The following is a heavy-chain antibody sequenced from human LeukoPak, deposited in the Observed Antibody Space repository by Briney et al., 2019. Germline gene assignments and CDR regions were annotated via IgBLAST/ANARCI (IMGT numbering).Heavy chain of an antibody. CDR1: GYTFTGYY. V-gene: IGHV1-2*02. CDR3: ARGDTMIVVVIPYHDAFDI. CDR2: TNPNSGDT. Sequence: ASVKVSCKASGYTFTGYYMHWVRQAPGQGLEWMEWTNPNSGDTDYAQRSQGRVTMTRDTSISTAYMELSRLRSDDTAVYYCARGDTMIVVVIPYHDAFDIWGQGTMVTVSS. D-gene: IGHD3-22*01. J-gene: IGHJ3*02.